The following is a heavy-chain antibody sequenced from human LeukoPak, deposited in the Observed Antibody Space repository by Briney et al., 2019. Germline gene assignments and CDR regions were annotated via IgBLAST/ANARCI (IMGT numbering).Heavy chain of an antibody. D-gene: IGHD3-22*01. Sequence: SVKVSCKASGGTFSSYAISWVRQAPGQGLEWMGGIIPIFGTASYAQKFQGRVTITADESTSTAYMELSSLRSEDTAVYYCARLDRDYYDSSGYYYPEVDYWGQGTLVTVSS. J-gene: IGHJ4*02. V-gene: IGHV1-69*13. CDR2: IIPIFGTA. CDR1: GGTFSSYA. CDR3: ARLDRDYYDSSGYYYPEVDY.